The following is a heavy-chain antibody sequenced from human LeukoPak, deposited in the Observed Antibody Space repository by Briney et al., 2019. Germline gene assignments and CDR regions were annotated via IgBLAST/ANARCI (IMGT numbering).Heavy chain of an antibody. D-gene: IGHD1-26*01. V-gene: IGHV3-48*02. CDR2: INRVSSTI. CDR3: ARECLMVGVYDAFDI. CDR1: GSTFSSYG. J-gene: IGHJ3*02. Sequence: GGSLRLSCAVSGSTFSSYGMNWVRQPQGKGRGWVSYINRVSSTIYYADSVKGRFSISRDNAKNSLYLQMNSLRDEDTAVYYCARECLMVGVYDAFDIWGQGTMVTVSS.